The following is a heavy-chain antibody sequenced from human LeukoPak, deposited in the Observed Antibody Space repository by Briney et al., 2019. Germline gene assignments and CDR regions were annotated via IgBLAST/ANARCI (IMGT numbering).Heavy chain of an antibody. CDR1: GGTFSSYA. Sequence: ASVKVSCKASGGTFSSYAISWVRQAPGQGLEWMGRIIPILGIANYAQKFQGRVTITADKSTSTAYMELSSLRSEDTAVYYCARDVVIAAAGIDYWGQEPWSPSPQ. J-gene: IGHJ4*01. CDR2: IIPILGIA. V-gene: IGHV1-69*04. D-gene: IGHD6-13*01. CDR3: ARDVVIAAAGIDY.